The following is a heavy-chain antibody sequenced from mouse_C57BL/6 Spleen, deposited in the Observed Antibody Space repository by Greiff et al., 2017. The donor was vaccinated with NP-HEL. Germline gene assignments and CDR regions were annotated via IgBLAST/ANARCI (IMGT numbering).Heavy chain of an antibody. D-gene: IGHD3-2*02. CDR1: GYPFTDYY. J-gene: IGHJ2*01. Sequence: EVQLQQSGPVLVKPGASVKMSCKASGYPFTDYYMNWVKQSHGKSLEWIGVINPYNGGTSYNQKFKGKATLTVDKSSSTAYMELNSLTSEDSAVYYCARGQLRLGFDYWGQGTTLTVSS. CDR2: INPYNGGT. V-gene: IGHV1-19*01. CDR3: ARGQLRLGFDY.